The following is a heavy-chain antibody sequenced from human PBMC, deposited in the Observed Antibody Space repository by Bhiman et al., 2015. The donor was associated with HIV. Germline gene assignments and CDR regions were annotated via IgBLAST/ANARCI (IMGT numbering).Heavy chain of an antibody. J-gene: IGHJ3*02. CDR1: GFTFSSYS. V-gene: IGHV3-48*01. D-gene: IGHD2-8*02. Sequence: EVQLVESGGGLVQPGGSLRLSCAASGFTFSSYSMNWVRQAPGKGLEWVSYISSSSSTIYYADSVKGRFTISRDNAKNSLYLQMNSLRAEDTAVYYCARDCTGGVCYFSDAFDIWGQGTMVTVSS. CDR2: ISSSSSTI. CDR3: ARDCTGGVCYFSDAFDI.